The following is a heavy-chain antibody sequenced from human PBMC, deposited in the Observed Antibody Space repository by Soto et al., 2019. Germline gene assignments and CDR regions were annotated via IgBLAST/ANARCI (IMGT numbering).Heavy chain of an antibody. J-gene: IGHJ6*02. CDR1: GFTFRSYG. D-gene: IGHD2-2*01. CDR2: IWFDGSKK. CDR3: ARERLVPYGYGMDV. Sequence: QMQLVESGGGVVQPGRSLRLSCAASGFTFRSYGIHWVRKAPGKGLEWVALIWFDGSKKYYVDSVKGRFAVSRDNSKNTLYLQMNSLGVEDTAVYYCARERLVPYGYGMDVWGQGTTVTVSS. V-gene: IGHV3-33*01.